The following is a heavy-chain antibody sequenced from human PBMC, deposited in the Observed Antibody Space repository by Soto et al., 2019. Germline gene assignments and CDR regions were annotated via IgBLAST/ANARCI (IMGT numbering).Heavy chain of an antibody. J-gene: IGHJ4*02. CDR2: INAGNGNT. V-gene: IGHV1-3*05. CDR3: AIAVAVAADFDY. Sequence: QVQLVQSGAEEKKPGASVKVSCKASGYTFTGYAMHWVRQAPGQRLEWMGWINAGNGNTKYSQKFQGRVTITRDTSASTAYMELSCLRSEDTAVYYCAIAVAVAADFDYWGQGTLVTVSS. D-gene: IGHD6-19*01. CDR1: GYTFTGYA.